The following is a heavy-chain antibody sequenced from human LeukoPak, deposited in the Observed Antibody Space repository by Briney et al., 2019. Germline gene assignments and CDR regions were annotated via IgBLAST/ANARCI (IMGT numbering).Heavy chain of an antibody. J-gene: IGHJ4*02. V-gene: IGHV4-39*01. D-gene: IGHD3-22*01. Sequence: SETLSLTCTVSGNSIRSSSYYWGWIRQPPGKGLEWIGYIYYSGSTYYSSSLKGRVTISVDTSKNQFSLKLNSVTAADTAVYYCASRYYYDSSGYFLYWGQGTLVTVSS. CDR2: IYYSGST. CDR1: GNSIRSSSYY. CDR3: ASRYYYDSSGYFLY.